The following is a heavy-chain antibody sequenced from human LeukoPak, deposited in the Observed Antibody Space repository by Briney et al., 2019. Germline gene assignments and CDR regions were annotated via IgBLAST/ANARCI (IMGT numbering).Heavy chain of an antibody. D-gene: IGHD3-3*01. CDR3: ARPYYDFWSGYPGYMDV. CDR2: ISYSGNT. CDR1: GGSISSFY. V-gene: IGHV4-59*08. J-gene: IGHJ6*03. Sequence: SETLSLTCTVSGGSISSFYWSWIRQPPGKGLEWIGYISYSGNTNYNPSPKSRVTISVDTSKNQLSLKLSSVTAADTAVYYCARPYYDFWSGYPGYMDVWGKGTTVTVSS.